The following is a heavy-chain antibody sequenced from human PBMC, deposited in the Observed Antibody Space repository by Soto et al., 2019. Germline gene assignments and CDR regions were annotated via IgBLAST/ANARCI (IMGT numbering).Heavy chain of an antibody. D-gene: IGHD3-16*01. V-gene: IGHV3-7*01. Sequence: GGSLRLSCAASGFTFSSYWMSWVRQAPGKGLEWVANIKQDGSEKYYVDSVKGRFTISRDNAKNSLYLQMNSLRAEDTAVYYCARDSYGGDLRSDAFDIWGQGTMVTVSS. CDR3: ARDSYGGDLRSDAFDI. CDR2: IKQDGSEK. J-gene: IGHJ3*02. CDR1: GFTFSSYW.